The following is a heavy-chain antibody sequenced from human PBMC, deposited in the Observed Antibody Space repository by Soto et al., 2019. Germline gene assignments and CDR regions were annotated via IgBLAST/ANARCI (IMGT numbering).Heavy chain of an antibody. CDR3: ARDDIVVVPASPYYYYGMDV. V-gene: IGHV3-7*03. Sequence: EVQLVESGGGLVQPGGSLRLSCAASGFTFSSYWMSWVRQAPGKGLEWVANIKQDGSEKYYVDSVKGRFTISRDNAKNSLYLQMNSLRAEDTAVYYCARDDIVVVPASPYYYYGMDVWGQGTTVTVSS. J-gene: IGHJ6*02. CDR2: IKQDGSEK. D-gene: IGHD2-2*01. CDR1: GFTFSSYW.